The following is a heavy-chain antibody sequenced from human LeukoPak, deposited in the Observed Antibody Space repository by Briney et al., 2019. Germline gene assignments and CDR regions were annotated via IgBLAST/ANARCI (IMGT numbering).Heavy chain of an antibody. D-gene: IGHD3-22*01. CDR1: GFTFSSYW. V-gene: IGHV3-7*05. Sequence: GGSLRLSCAASGFTFSSYWMSWVRRAPGKGLEWVANIKQDGSDKYYVDSVKGRFTISRDNAKNSLYLQMNSLRAEDTAVYYCVRGGGYDSTHGGYWGQGTLVTVSS. CDR3: VRGGGYDSTHGGY. J-gene: IGHJ4*02. CDR2: IKQDGSDK.